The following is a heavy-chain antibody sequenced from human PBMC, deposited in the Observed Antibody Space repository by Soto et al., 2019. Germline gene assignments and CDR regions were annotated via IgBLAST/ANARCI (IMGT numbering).Heavy chain of an antibody. CDR3: ARDVLAVAGYDY. J-gene: IGHJ4*02. Sequence: LRLSCAASGFTFSSYSMNWVRQAPGKGLEWVSSISSSSSYIYYADSVKGRFTISRDNAKNSLYLQMNSLRAEDTAVYYCARDVLAVAGYDYWGQGTLVTVSS. V-gene: IGHV3-21*01. D-gene: IGHD6-19*01. CDR2: ISSSSSYI. CDR1: GFTFSSYS.